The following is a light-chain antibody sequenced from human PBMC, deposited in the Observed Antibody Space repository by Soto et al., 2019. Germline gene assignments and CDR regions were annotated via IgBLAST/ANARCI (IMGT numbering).Light chain of an antibody. CDR2: GAA. V-gene: IGKV3-20*01. Sequence: EIVLSQSPGTLSLSPGERATLSCRASQSVTSTSLSWYQQKTGQAPRLLIYGAANRATGIPDRFSGRGSGTDFPLTISRLEPEDFAVYYCQLYGSSPMSTFGQGTTLELK. CDR3: QLYGSSPMST. CDR1: QSVTSTS. J-gene: IGKJ2*01.